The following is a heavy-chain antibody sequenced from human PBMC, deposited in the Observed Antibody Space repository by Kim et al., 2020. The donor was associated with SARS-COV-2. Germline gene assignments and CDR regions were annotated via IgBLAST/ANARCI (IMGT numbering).Heavy chain of an antibody. V-gene: IGHV3-7*01. CDR2: IKQDGSEK. CDR3: ARFLEWLSRWFDP. D-gene: IGHD3-3*01. Sequence: GGSLRLSCAASGFTFSSYWMSWVRQAPGKGLEWVANIKQDGSEKYYVDSVKGRFTISRDNAKNSLYLQMNSLRAEDTAVYYCARFLEWLSRWFDPWGQGTLVTVSS. CDR1: GFTFSSYW. J-gene: IGHJ5*02.